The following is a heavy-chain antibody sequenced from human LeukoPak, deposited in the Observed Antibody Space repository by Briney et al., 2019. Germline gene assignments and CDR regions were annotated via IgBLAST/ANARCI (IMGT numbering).Heavy chain of an antibody. CDR1: CGSATTSGYY. CDR3: ARHNDYASLMDV. V-gene: IGHV4-39*01. J-gene: IGHJ6*02. CDR2: ISYSGIT. D-gene: IGHD2-2*01. Sequence: SGAPFLTSPVVCGSATTSGYYGGWIRQPPGRGLEWIGSISYSGITYYKPSLRGRVTISGDTAKNQFSLKLSSVTAADTAVYYCARHNDYASLMDVWGQGTTVTVSS.